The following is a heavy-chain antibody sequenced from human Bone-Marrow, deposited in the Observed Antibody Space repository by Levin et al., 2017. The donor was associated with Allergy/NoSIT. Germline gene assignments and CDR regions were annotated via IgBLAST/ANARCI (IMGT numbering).Heavy chain of an antibody. CDR1: GGSISRYY. CDR3: TRGDSRLPHYYYYCMDV. CDR2: IYYTGST. V-gene: IGHV4-59*01. J-gene: IGHJ6*02. D-gene: IGHD3-3*01. Sequence: SETLSLTCTVSGGSISRYYWSWIRQSPGKGLEWIGYIYYTGSTNYNPSLKSRVTISLDTSKNQFSLILSSVSAADTAVYYCTRGDSRLPHYYYYCMDVWGQGTTVTVSS.